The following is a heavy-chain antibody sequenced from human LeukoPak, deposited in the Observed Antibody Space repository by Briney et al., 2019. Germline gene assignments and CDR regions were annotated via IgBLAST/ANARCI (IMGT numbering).Heavy chain of an antibody. D-gene: IGHD5-18*01. CDR2: IDPSDTET. CDR3: ARQTAMGRSGDY. Sequence: GESLKISCKASGYSFTSYWIGWVRQMPGKGLEWMGIIDPSDTETRYTPSFQGQVTISVDKSLTTADLQWNSLKASDTAMYYCARQTAMGRSGDYWGQGTLVTVSS. V-gene: IGHV5-51*01. CDR1: GYSFTSYW. J-gene: IGHJ4*02.